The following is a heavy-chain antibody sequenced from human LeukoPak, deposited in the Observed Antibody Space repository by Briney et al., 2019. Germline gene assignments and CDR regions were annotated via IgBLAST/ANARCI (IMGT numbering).Heavy chain of an antibody. CDR1: GFTFSSYG. CDR2: ISGSGGST. J-gene: IGHJ5*02. CDR3: AKLALGDSYGLNWFDP. V-gene: IGHV3-23*01. Sequence: GGSLRLSCAASGFTFSSYGMHWVRQAPGKGLEWVSAISGSGGSTYYADSVKGRFTISRDNSKNTLYLQMNSLRAEDTAVYYCAKLALGDSYGLNWFDPWGQGTLVTVSS. D-gene: IGHD5-18*01.